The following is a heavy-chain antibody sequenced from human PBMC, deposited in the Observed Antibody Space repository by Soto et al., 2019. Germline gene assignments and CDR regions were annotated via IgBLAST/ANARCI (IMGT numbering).Heavy chain of an antibody. V-gene: IGHV4-4*02. CDR3: ASLMGYGDYYYYYGVDV. CDR2: IYHSGST. J-gene: IGHJ6*02. CDR1: GSSISSSNW. D-gene: IGHD4-17*01. Sequence: SETLSLTCAVSGSSISSSNWWSWVRQPPGKGLEWIGEIYHSGSTNYNPSLKSRVTISVDKSKNQFSLKLSSVTAADTAVYYCASLMGYGDYYYYYGVDVWGQGTTVTVSS.